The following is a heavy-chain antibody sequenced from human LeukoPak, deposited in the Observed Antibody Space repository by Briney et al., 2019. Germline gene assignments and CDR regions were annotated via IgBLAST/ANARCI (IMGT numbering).Heavy chain of an antibody. Sequence: SETLSLTCTVSGGSISSYYWSWIRQPPGKGLEWIGYIYTSGSTNYNPSLKSRVTISVDTSKNQFSLKLSSVTAADTAVYHCAGHRGQLVGGIGVWFDPWGQGTLVTVSS. CDR1: GGSISSYY. V-gene: IGHV4-4*09. D-gene: IGHD6-6*01. CDR3: AGHRGQLVGGIGVWFDP. CDR2: IYTSGST. J-gene: IGHJ5*02.